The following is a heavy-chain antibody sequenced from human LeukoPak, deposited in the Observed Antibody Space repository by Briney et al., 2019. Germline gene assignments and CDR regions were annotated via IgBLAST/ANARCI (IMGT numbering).Heavy chain of an antibody. D-gene: IGHD3-10*01. CDR2: IYYSGST. CDR3: ARLHRGYMVRGVLDY. Sequence: PSETLSLTCTVSGGSISSYYWSWIRQPPGKGLEWIGYIYYSGSTNYNPSLKSRVTISVDTSKNQFSLKLSSVTAADTAVYYCARLHRGYMVRGVLDYWGQGTLVTVSS. CDR1: GGSISSYY. V-gene: IGHV4-59*12. J-gene: IGHJ4*02.